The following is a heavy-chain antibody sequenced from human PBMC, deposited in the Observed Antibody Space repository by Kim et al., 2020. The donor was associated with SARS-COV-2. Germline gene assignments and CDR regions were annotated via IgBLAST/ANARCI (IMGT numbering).Heavy chain of an antibody. D-gene: IGHD2-8*02. CDR1: GFTFSDHA. V-gene: IGHV3-23*01. CDR3: AKSDCAGGTCFLINY. J-gene: IGHJ1*01. Sequence: GRSLRLSCAASGFTFSDHAMNWVRQAPGRGLEWVSGIGGSDGTTYYADSVKGRFTISRDNSRNKLFLLMSALRAEDTAVYYCAKSDCAGGTCFLINYWG. CDR2: IGGSDGTT.